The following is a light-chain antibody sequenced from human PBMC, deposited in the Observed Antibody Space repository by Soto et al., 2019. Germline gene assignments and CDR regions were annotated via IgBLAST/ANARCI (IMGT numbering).Light chain of an antibody. CDR2: AAS. CDR3: QLYGSSPPVYN. CDR1: QSIRSSF. J-gene: IGKJ2*01. Sequence: IVLTQSPGTLSLSPGERATLSCRASQSIRSSFLAWYQQKPGQPPRLLIYAASSRATGIPDRFSGGGSGTDFTLTISGLEPEDFAVYYCQLYGSSPPVYNFDLWTKLEVK. V-gene: IGKV3-20*01.